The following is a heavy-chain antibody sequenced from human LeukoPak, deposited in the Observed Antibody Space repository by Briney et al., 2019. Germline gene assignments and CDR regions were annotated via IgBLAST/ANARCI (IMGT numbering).Heavy chain of an antibody. D-gene: IGHD4-17*01. CDR1: GFTFSSYW. V-gene: IGHV3-7*01. J-gene: IGHJ4*02. CDR3: ARDGDYGDYVDY. Sequence: PGGSLRLSCAASGFTFSSYWTSWVRQAPGKGLEWVANIKQDGSEKYYVDSVKGRFTISRDNAKNSLYLQMNSLRAEDTAVYYCARDGDYGDYVDYWGQGTLVTVSS. CDR2: IKQDGSEK.